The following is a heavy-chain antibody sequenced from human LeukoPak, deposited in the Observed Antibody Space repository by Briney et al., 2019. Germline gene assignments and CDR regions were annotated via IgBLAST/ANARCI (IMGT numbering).Heavy chain of an antibody. CDR3: AREDWNEGIDY. CDR1: GFTFSSYA. V-gene: IGHV3-30*04. D-gene: IGHD1-1*01. Sequence: GGSLRLSCAASGFTFSSYAMHRVRQAPGKGLEWFAVISYDGSNKYYADSVKGRFTISRDNSKNTLYLQMNSLRAEETAVYYCAREDWNEGIDYWGQGTLVTVSS. J-gene: IGHJ4*02. CDR2: ISYDGSNK.